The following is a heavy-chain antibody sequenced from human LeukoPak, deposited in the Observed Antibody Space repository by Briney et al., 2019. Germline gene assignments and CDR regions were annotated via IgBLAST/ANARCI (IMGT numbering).Heavy chain of an antibody. Sequence: SEPLSLTCTVSAAPITSYYWSWIRQPPGKGLEWIGYIYYSGSTNYNPSLKSRVAISVDTSKNQVSLRLSSVTAADTAVYYCARGGSIVGATPHDAFDIWGQGTVVTVS. CDR1: AAPITSYY. CDR2: IYYSGST. J-gene: IGHJ3*02. CDR3: ARGGSIVGATPHDAFDI. V-gene: IGHV4-59*01. D-gene: IGHD1-26*01.